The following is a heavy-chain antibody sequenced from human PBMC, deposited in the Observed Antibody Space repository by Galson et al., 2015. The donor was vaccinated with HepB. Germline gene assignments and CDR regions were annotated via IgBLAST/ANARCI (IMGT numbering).Heavy chain of an antibody. Sequence: SVKVSCKASGYAFTGYYIHWVRQAPGQGLEWMGWISPNSGGTNYAQKFQGRVTMTMDTSMNTVYMELSRLKSDDTAVYFCARGTYFYFDYWGQGTLVTVSS. CDR3: ARGTYFYFDY. V-gene: IGHV1-2*02. J-gene: IGHJ4*02. D-gene: IGHD2-21*01. CDR2: ISPNSGGT. CDR1: GYAFTGYY.